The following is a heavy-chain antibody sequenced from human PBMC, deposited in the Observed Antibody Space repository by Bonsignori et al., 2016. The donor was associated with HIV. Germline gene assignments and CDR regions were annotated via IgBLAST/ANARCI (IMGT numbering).Heavy chain of an antibody. Sequence: GGSLRLSCAASGFDFSNSWMSWVRQPPGKGLEWVANIGQSGNRKYYLGSVKGRFTISRDNAKNLVFLQMTSLRAEDTALYYCARDSGIGVWGQGTMVT. CDR2: IGQSGNRK. CDR3: ARDSGIGV. CDR1: GFDFSNSW. J-gene: IGHJ3*01. V-gene: IGHV3-7*03.